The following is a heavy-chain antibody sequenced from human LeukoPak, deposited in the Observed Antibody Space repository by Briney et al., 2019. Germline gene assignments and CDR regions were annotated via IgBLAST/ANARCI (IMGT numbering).Heavy chain of an antibody. CDR1: GYTLTELS. CDR2: FDPEDGET. V-gene: IGHV1-24*01. D-gene: IGHD2-2*01. Sequence: ASVKVSCKVSGYTLTELSMHWVRQAPGKGLEWMGGFDPEDGETIYAQKFQGRVTITRNTSISTAYMELSSLRSEDTAVYYCARGRRDILVVPELYYFDYWGQGILVTVSS. CDR3: ARGRRDILVVPELYYFDY. J-gene: IGHJ4*02.